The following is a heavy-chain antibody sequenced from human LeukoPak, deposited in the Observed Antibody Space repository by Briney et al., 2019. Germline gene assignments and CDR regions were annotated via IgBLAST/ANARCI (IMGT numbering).Heavy chain of an antibody. CDR2: IKSKGNGGTI. V-gene: IGHV3-15*01. D-gene: IGHD3-10*01. J-gene: IGHJ4*02. CDR3: TTDPERGVRGY. Sequence: GGSLRLSCAASGFAFPNAWVNWVRQAPGKGLEWVGHIKSKGNGGTIDYAAPVKGRFTISGDESKNTLYLQMNSLETEDTAVYFCTTDPERGVRGYWGQGTLVTVSS. CDR1: GFAFPNAW.